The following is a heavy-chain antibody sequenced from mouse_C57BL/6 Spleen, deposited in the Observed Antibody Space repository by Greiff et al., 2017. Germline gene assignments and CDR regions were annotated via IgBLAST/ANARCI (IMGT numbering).Heavy chain of an antibody. CDR3: ARRDYGSSRNYFDY. Sequence: QVQLQQPGAELVMPGASVKLSCKASGYTFTSYWMHWVKQRPGQGLEWIGEIAPSDSYTNYNQKFKGKSTLTVDKSSSTAYMQLSSLTSEYSAVYYGARRDYGSSRNYFDYWGQGTTLTVSS. CDR1: GYTFTSYW. CDR2: IAPSDSYT. D-gene: IGHD1-1*01. V-gene: IGHV1-69*01. J-gene: IGHJ2*01.